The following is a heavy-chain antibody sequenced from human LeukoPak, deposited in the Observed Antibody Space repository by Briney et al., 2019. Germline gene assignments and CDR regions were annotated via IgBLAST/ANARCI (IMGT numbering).Heavy chain of an antibody. D-gene: IGHD1-26*01. CDR3: ARRPWVGAAGI. J-gene: IGHJ3*02. V-gene: IGHV4-34*01. CDR1: GGSFSDYY. CDR2: INHHGNT. Sequence: SETLSLTCAVYGGSFSDYYWTWIRQPPGKGLEWIGEINHHGNTDYSPSLKSRVTISIDKSKNQFSLKLNSVTAADTAVYYCARRPWVGAAGIWGHGTMVTVSP.